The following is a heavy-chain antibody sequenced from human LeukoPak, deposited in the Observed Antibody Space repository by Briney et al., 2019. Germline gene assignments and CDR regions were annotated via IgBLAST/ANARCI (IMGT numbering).Heavy chain of an antibody. Sequence: GASVKVSCKASGYTFTSYGISWVRQAPGQGLEWMGWISAYNGNTNYAQKFQGRVTITADKSTSTAYMELSSLRSEDTAVYYCARGIQLWFHFDYWGQGTLVTVSS. D-gene: IGHD5-18*01. V-gene: IGHV1-18*01. J-gene: IGHJ4*02. CDR1: GYTFTSYG. CDR3: ARGIQLWFHFDY. CDR2: ISAYNGNT.